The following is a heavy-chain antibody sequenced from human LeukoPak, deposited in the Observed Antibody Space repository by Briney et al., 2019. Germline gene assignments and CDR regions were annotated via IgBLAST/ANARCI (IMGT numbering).Heavy chain of an antibody. CDR3: ARDQLWLRLFDY. J-gene: IGHJ4*02. CDR1: GGSFSGYY. V-gene: IGHV4-34*01. D-gene: IGHD5-18*01. CDR2: INHSGST. Sequence: SETLSLTCAVYGGSFSGYYWSWIRQPPGTGLEWIGEINHSGSTNYNPSLKSRVTISVDTSKNQFSLKLSSVTAADTAVYYCARDQLWLRLFDYWGQGTLVTVSS.